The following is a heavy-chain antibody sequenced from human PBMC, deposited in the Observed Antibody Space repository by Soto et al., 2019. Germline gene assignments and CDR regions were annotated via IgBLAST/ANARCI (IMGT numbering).Heavy chain of an antibody. J-gene: IGHJ4*02. CDR2: IIPRFGTT. CDR1: GDTFSRYT. D-gene: IGHD1-1*01. V-gene: IGHV1-69*01. CDR3: ARGRGLYNSGRSQLDY. Sequence: QVQLVQSGAEVKKPGSSVRVSCKTSGDTFSRYTVNWVRQAPRQGLEWMGGIIPRFGTTNYAPTVQDRVTITADESMNIVYMELSSLRSEDTALYYCARGRGLYNSGRSQLDYWGQGTLVTVSS.